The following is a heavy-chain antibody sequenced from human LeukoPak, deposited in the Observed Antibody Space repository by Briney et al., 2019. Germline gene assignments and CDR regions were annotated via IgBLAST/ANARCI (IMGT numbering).Heavy chain of an antibody. J-gene: IGHJ4*02. V-gene: IGHV1-2*02. CDR2: INPNSGGT. CDR3: ARSDGYSGYDYEDY. D-gene: IGHD5-12*01. Sequence: ASVKVSCKASGYTFTGYYMHWVRQAPGQGLEWMGWINPNSGGTNYAQKFQGRVTMTRDTSISTAYMELSRLRSDDTAVHYCARSDGYSGYDYEDYWGQGTLVTVSS. CDR1: GYTFTGYY.